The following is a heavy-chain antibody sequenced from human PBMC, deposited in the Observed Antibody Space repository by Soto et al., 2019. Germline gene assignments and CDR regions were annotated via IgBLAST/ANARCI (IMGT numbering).Heavy chain of an antibody. Sequence: KVACNASGGTFSSYAISCVRQAPGQGLEWMGGIIPIFGTANYAQKFQGRVTIPADKSTSTAYMELSSLRSEDTAVYYCARERGSLSYCSGGSCPYYFDYWGQGTLVTVSS. CDR3: ARERGSLSYCSGGSCPYYFDY. V-gene: IGHV1-69*06. J-gene: IGHJ4*02. D-gene: IGHD2-15*01. CDR1: GGTFSSYA. CDR2: IIPIFGTA.